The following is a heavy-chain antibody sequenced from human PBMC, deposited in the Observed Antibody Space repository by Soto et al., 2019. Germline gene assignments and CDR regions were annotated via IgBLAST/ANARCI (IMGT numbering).Heavy chain of an antibody. CDR1: GYTFTSYA. J-gene: IGHJ4*02. CDR3: ARESLYDFWSGYYPNDY. Sequence: ASVKVSCKASGYTFTSYAMHWVRQAPGQRLEWMGWINAGNGNTKYSQKFQGRVTITRDTSASTAYMELSSLRSEDTAVYYCARESLYDFWSGYYPNDYWGQGTLVTVSS. CDR2: INAGNGNT. D-gene: IGHD3-3*01. V-gene: IGHV1-3*01.